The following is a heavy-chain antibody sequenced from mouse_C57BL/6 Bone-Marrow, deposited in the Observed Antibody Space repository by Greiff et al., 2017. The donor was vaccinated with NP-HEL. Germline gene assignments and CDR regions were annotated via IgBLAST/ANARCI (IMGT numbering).Heavy chain of an antibody. V-gene: IGHV5-15*01. CDR2: ISNLAYCI. CDR1: GFTFSDYG. J-gene: IGHJ4*01. CDR3: ARHRIYDYGSSLYYAMDY. D-gene: IGHD1-1*01. Sequence: EVKLMESGGGLVQPGGSLKLSCAASGFTFSDYGMAWVRQAPRKGPEWVAFISNLAYCIYYADTVTGRFTISRETAKKTLYLEMSSMMSEDTAMYYCARHRIYDYGSSLYYAMDYWGQGTAVTVSS.